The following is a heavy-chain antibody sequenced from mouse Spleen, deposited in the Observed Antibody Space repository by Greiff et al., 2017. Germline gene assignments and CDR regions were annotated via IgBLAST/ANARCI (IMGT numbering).Heavy chain of an antibody. CDR3: ARIASGYYSYDEAYYYAMDY. Sequence: QVTLKECGPGILQPSQTLSLTCSFSGFSLSTFGMGVGWIRQPSGKGLEWLAHIWWDDDKYYNPALKSRLTISKDTSKNQVFLKIANVDTADTATYYCARIASGYYSYDEAYYYAMDYWGQGTSVTVSS. D-gene: IGHD2-12*01. CDR1: GFSLSTFGMG. CDR2: IWWDDDK. J-gene: IGHJ4*01. V-gene: IGHV8-8*01.